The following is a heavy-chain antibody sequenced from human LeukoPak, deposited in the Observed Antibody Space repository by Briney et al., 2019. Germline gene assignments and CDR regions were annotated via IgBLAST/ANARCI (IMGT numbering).Heavy chain of an antibody. V-gene: IGHV4-30-4*01. CDR1: GGSISSGDYC. CDR3: ARPYYYDSRIDP. CDR2: KYYSGST. J-gene: IGHJ5*02. Sequence: SETLSLTCTVSGGSISSGDYCWSWIRQPPGRGLEWIAYKYYSGSTCYNQSLKSRVTMSADTSKNQLSLKLSSVTAADTAVYYCARPYYYDSRIDPWGQGILVTVSS. D-gene: IGHD3-22*01.